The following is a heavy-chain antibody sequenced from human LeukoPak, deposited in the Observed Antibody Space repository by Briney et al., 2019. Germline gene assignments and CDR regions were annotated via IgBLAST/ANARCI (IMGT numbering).Heavy chain of an antibody. CDR3: AKDSGIAVAGTLRAFDI. D-gene: IGHD6-19*01. Sequence: GGSLRLSCAASGFTFSSYGMHWVRQAPGKGLEGVAVISYDGSNKYFEDSVKGRFTISRDNSKNTLYLQMNSLRAEDTAVYYCAKDSGIAVAGTLRAFDIWGQGTMVTVSS. J-gene: IGHJ3*02. CDR1: GFTFSSYG. V-gene: IGHV3-30*18. CDR2: ISYDGSNK.